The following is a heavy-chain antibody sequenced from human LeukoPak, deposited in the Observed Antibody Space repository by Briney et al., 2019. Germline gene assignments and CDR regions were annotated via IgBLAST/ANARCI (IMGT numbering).Heavy chain of an antibody. CDR2: IYSGGST. D-gene: IGHD3-16*01. CDR1: GFTVSSNY. CDR3: ARVLGLNWFDP. V-gene: IGHV3-66*02. Sequence: GGSLRLSCAASGFTVSSNYMSWVRQAPGKGLEWVSVIYSGGSTYYADSVKGRFTISRDNSKNTLYLQMNSLRAEDTAVYYCARVLGLNWFDPWGQGTLVTVSS. J-gene: IGHJ5*02.